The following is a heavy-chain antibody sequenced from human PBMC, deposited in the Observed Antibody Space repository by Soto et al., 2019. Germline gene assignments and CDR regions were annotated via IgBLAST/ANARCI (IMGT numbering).Heavy chain of an antibody. V-gene: IGHV3-74*01. D-gene: IGHD3-16*01. CDR1: GFTFTEYW. CDR2: INADGTRT. Sequence: EEQLVESGGGLVQPGGSLRLSCAASGFTFTEYWMRWVRQVPGKGLVWVSRINADGTRTSYADSVKGRFTISRDNAKNTVYLQMNSLRAEDTALFYCARGLKNYYGTDVWGQGTTVTVSS. J-gene: IGHJ6*02. CDR3: ARGLKNYYGTDV.